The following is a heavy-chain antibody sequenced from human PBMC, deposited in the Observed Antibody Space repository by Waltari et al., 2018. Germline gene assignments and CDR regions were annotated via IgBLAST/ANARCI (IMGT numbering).Heavy chain of an antibody. CDR2: IYYSGST. D-gene: IGHD4-17*01. J-gene: IGHJ6*02. CDR1: GGSISSSSYY. Sequence: QLQLQESGPGLVKPSETLSLTCTVSGGSISSSSYYWGWIRQPPGKGLEWIGSIYYSGSTYYNPSLKSRVTISVDTSKNQFSLKLSSVTAADTAVYYCARDATTVTTKGSDYYYYGMDVWGQGTTVTVSS. CDR3: ARDATTVTTKGSDYYYYGMDV. V-gene: IGHV4-39*07.